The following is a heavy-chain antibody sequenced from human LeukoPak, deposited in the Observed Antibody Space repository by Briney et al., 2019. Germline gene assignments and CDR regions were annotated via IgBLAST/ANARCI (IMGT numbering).Heavy chain of an antibody. V-gene: IGHV1-2*02. CDR3: ARDRYGDGFAFFDY. CDR1: GYTFSDYF. J-gene: IGHJ4*02. CDR2: INPKSGGA. Sequence: ASVKVSCKASGYTFSDYFMHWVRQAPGQGLEWVGWINPKSGGANSAQKFQGRVTMNRDTSISTGCMELSSLRSDDTAIYYCARDRYGDGFAFFDYWGQGTLVTVSS. D-gene: IGHD5-24*01.